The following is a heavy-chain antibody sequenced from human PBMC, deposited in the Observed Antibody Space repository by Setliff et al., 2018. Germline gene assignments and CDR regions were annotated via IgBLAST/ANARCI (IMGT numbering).Heavy chain of an antibody. J-gene: IGHJ4*02. V-gene: IGHV3-30*02. Sequence: GGSLRLSCAASGFSFGGHDMHWVRQAPGKGLEWVAFIRYDGTTESYADSVRGRFTISRDNSKNTLYVQMNTLGPEDTAVYHCAKGLGVSATAPDYWGQGTLVTVSS. CDR1: GFSFGGHD. CDR2: IRYDGTTE. CDR3: AKGLGVSATAPDY. D-gene: IGHD3-16*01.